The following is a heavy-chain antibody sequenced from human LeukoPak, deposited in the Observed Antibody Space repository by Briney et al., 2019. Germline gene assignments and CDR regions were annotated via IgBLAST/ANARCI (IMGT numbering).Heavy chain of an antibody. CDR1: GGSFSSYY. CDR3: ARSTYTDNYAHWFDP. CDR2: IYYTGST. V-gene: IGHV4-59*01. Sequence: SETLSLTCAVYGGSFSSYYWSWIRQPPGKGLEWIGFIYYTGSTNYNPSLKSRVTISVDTSKNQFSLKLTSVTAADTAVYYCARSTYTDNYAHWFDPWGQGTLVTVSS. J-gene: IGHJ5*02. D-gene: IGHD5-24*01.